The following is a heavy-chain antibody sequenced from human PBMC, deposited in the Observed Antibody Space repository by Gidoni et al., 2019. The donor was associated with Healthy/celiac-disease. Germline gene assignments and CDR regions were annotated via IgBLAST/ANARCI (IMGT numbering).Heavy chain of an antibody. CDR1: GFTFSSFR. D-gene: IGHD3-22*01. V-gene: IGHV3-7*01. J-gene: IGHJ2*01. CDR2: IKQDGSEK. Sequence: EVQLVESGGGLVQPGGSLRLSGAASGFTFSSFRMSWVRQTPGKGLEWVANIKQDGSEKYYVDSVKGRFTISRDNAKNSLYLQMNSLRAEDTAVYYCARDSSGYYSDPNWYFDLWGRGTLVTVSS. CDR3: ARDSSGYYSDPNWYFDL.